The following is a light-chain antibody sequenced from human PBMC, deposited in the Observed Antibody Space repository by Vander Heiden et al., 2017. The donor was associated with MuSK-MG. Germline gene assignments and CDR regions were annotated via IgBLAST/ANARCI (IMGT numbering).Light chain of an antibody. V-gene: IGKV4-1*01. CDR3: QQNDGSPWT. CDR2: WAS. J-gene: IGKJ1*01. Sequence: DTVMTPSPDPLSVPLCERASLTRATRQSDLDSSNNNNYLARYQHKPGQSPSMFPYWASTRESGVPDRCSRSGSGTDFTLTISSLQAEDVAVYFCQQNDGSPWTFGQGTKLEIK. CDR1: QSDLDSSNNNNY.